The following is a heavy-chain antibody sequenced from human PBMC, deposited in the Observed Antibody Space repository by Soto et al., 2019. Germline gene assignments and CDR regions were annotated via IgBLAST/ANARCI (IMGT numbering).Heavy chain of an antibody. CDR1: GDSVSSNSAA. D-gene: IGHD6-19*01. CDR2: TYYRSKWYN. V-gene: IGHV6-1*01. J-gene: IGHJ6*02. Sequence: PSQTLSLTCAISGDSVSSNSAAWNWIRQSPSRGLEWLGRTYYRSKWYNDYAVSVKSRITINPDTSKNQFSLQLNSVTPEDTAVYYCARGVAVAGTYYYYGMDVWGQGTTVTVYS. CDR3: ARGVAVAGTYYYYGMDV.